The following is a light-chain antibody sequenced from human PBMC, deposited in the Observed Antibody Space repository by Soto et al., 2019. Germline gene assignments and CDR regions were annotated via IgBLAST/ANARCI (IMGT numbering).Light chain of an antibody. CDR2: EVN. J-gene: IGLJ1*01. CDR3: SAYTTTSTLI. CDR1: SSDVGGYDY. V-gene: IGLV2-14*01. Sequence: QSVLTQPASVSGSPGQSVTISCTGTSSDVGGYDYVSWYQQHPGTAPKLMLYEVNNRPSGVSNRFSGSKSGNTASLIISRLQTEDEADYYCSAYTTTSTLIFGTGTKVTVL.